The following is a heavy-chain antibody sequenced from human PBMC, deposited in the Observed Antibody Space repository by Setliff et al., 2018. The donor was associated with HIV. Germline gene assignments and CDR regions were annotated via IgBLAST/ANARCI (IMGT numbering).Heavy chain of an antibody. CDR1: GGSFSDYY. V-gene: IGHV4-34*01. D-gene: IGHD3-22*01. CDR2: SYHSGST. Sequence: PSETLSLTCAVYGGSFSDYYWTWIRQSPGKGLEWIGSSYHSGSTNYNPSLKSLVPISVDTSKAKFSLKLNSVTAAETAVYYCARVLLKDTSGYRAYYYYYMDVWGKGTTVTVSS. J-gene: IGHJ6*03. CDR3: ARVLLKDTSGYRAYYYYYMDV.